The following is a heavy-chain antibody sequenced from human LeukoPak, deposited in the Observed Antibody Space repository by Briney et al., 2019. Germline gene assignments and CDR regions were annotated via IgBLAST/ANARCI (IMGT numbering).Heavy chain of an antibody. CDR1: GGSLSDYT. D-gene: IGHD3/OR15-3a*01. Sequence: ASMKVSCKASGGSLSDYTISWVGQAPGQGLEWMGGIIPMLGTAKYAQNFQGRVTITTDDSSSTVYMELSSLRFEDTASYFCARDGLLTRTGMDVWGKGTTVTVSS. CDR2: IIPMLGTA. CDR3: ARDGLLTRTGMDV. V-gene: IGHV1-69*16. J-gene: IGHJ6*03.